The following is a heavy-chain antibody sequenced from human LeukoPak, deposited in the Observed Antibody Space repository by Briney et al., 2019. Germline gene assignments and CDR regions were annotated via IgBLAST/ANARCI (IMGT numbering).Heavy chain of an antibody. Sequence: GWSLRPSCAASGFTFSSYSMNWVRQAPGKGLEWVSYISSSSSTIYYADSVKGRFTISRDNAKNSLYLQMNSLRAEDTAVYYCARGRGSDYWGQGTLVTVSS. D-gene: IGHD3-10*01. CDR1: GFTFSSYS. V-gene: IGHV3-48*04. J-gene: IGHJ4*02. CDR3: ARGRGSDY. CDR2: ISSSSSTI.